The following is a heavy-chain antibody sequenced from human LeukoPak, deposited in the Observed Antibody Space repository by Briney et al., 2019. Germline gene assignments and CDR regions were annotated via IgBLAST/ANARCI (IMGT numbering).Heavy chain of an antibody. CDR2: ISYDGSNK. D-gene: IGHD5-24*01. CDR1: GFTFSSYA. J-gene: IGHJ4*02. CDR3: AREGMATTSFDY. V-gene: IGHV3-30*04. Sequence: GSLRLSCAASGFTFSSYAMHWVRQAPGKGLEWVAVISYDGSNKYYADSVKGRFTISRDNSKNTLYLQMNSLRAEDTAVYYCAREGMATTSFDYWGQGTLVTVSS.